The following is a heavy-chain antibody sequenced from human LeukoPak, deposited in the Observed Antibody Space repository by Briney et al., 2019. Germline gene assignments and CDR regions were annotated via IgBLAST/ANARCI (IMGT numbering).Heavy chain of an antibody. V-gene: IGHV4-4*07. D-gene: IGHD3-10*01. J-gene: IGHJ5*02. CDR3: ARDSGTTGEVKFDP. CDR2: ISGSGTI. CDR1: GGSISSYY. Sequence: PSETLSLTCTVSGGSISSYYWSWIRQPAGKGLEWIGRISGSGTITYNPALQSRLTISIDTSKNQFSLKLMSVTAADTAVYYCARDSGTTGEVKFDPWGQGTLVTVSS.